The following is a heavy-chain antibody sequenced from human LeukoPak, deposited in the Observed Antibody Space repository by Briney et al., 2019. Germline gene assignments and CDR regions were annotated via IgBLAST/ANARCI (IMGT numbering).Heavy chain of an antibody. V-gene: IGHV4-59*01. CDR3: ARDPGSGWYYFDY. Sequence: SETLSLTCTVSGGSISSYYWSWIRQPPGKGLEWIGYIYYGGSTNYNPSLKSRVTISVDTSKNQFSLKLSSVTAADTAVYYCARDPGSGWYYFDYWGQGTLVTVSS. J-gene: IGHJ4*02. CDR2: IYYGGST. D-gene: IGHD6-19*01. CDR1: GGSISSYY.